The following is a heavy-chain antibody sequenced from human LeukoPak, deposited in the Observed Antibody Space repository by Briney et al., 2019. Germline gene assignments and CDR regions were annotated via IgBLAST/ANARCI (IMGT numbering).Heavy chain of an antibody. V-gene: IGHV3-23*01. J-gene: IGHJ5*02. CDR3: AKDNGPHGTSNWFDP. D-gene: IGHD1-7*01. CDR2: ISGSGGST. Sequence: GGSLRLSCAASGFTFSSCAMSWVRQTPGKGLEWVSAISGSGGSTYYADSVMGRFTISRDNSKNTLYLQMNSLRAEDTAVYYCAKDNGPHGTSNWFDPWGQGTLVTVSS. CDR1: GFTFSSCA.